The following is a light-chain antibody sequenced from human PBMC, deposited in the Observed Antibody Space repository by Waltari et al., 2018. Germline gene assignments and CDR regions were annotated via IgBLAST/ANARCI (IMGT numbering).Light chain of an antibody. V-gene: IGKV3-20*01. CDR3: QQSGGSPFT. J-gene: IGKJ3*01. CDR2: IAS. CDR1: QIIPSNY. Sequence: IVLTQSPGTLSLSPGERATLSCRASQIIPSNYLAWYQQRPGRAPRLLIYIASSRATGIPDRFSGSGSGTDFTLTISRLEPEDFAVYYCQQSGGSPFTFGPGTTVDI.